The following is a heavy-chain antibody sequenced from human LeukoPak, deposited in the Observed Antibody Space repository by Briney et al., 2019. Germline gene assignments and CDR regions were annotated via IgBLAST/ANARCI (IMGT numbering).Heavy chain of an antibody. Sequence: GGSLRLSCAASGFTFSSYSMTWVRQAPGKGLEWVSSISSNGSYIYYADSVKGRFTISRDNAKNSLYLQMNSLRAEDTAVYYCARGPGGYDFWSGGEHPYYMDVWGKGTTVTVSS. V-gene: IGHV3-21*01. CDR3: ARGPGGYDFWSGGEHPYYMDV. CDR2: ISSNGSYI. J-gene: IGHJ6*03. D-gene: IGHD3-3*01. CDR1: GFTFSSYS.